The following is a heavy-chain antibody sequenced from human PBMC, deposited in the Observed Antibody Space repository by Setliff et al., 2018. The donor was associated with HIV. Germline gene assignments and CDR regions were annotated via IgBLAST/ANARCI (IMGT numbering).Heavy chain of an antibody. CDR1: GFTFNTYA. J-gene: IGHJ4*02. Sequence: GGSLRLSCAASGFTFNTYAMSWVRQAPGKGLEWVSSMGGSSGDTYYADSVKGRFTISRDNSKNTLSLQMNSLGAEDTAVYYCASPAYNFWSGYSTPFDYWGQGTLVTVSS. CDR3: ASPAYNFWSGYSTPFDY. CDR2: MGGSSGDT. D-gene: IGHD3-3*01. V-gene: IGHV3-23*01.